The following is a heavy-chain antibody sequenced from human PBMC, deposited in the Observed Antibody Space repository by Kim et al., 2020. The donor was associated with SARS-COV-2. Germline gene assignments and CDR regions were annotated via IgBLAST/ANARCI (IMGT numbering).Heavy chain of an antibody. V-gene: IGHV4-4*02. CDR3: ARTRGIQIMGHADNWFDP. Sequence: KSRVTISVDKSKNQFSLKLSSVTAADTAVYYCARTRGIQIMGHADNWFDPWGQGTLVTVSS. D-gene: IGHD5-18*01. J-gene: IGHJ5*02.